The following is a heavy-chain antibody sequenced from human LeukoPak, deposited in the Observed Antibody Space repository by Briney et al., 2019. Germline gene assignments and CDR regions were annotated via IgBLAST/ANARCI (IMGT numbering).Heavy chain of an antibody. CDR2: IYHSGST. J-gene: IGHJ4*02. D-gene: IGHD6-19*01. CDR3: ARGQWLVRVYFDY. Sequence: SETLSLTCAVSGYSISSGYYWRWIRQPPGKGLEWIGSIYHSGSTYYNPSLKSRVTISVDTSKNQFSLKLSSVTAADTAVYYCARGQWLVRVYFDYWGQGTLVTVSS. V-gene: IGHV4-38-2*01. CDR1: GYSISSGYY.